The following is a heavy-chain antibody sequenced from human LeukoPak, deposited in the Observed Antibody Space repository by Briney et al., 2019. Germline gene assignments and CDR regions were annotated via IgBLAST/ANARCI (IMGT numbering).Heavy chain of an antibody. CDR3: AKATGGVFDY. CDR2: ISYDGSNK. J-gene: IGHJ4*02. Sequence: GGSLRLSCAASGFTFSSYGMHWVRQAPGKGLEWVAVISYDGSNKYYADSVKGRFTISRDNSKNTLYLQMNSLRAEDTAVYYRAKATGGVFDYWGQGTLVTVSS. V-gene: IGHV3-30*18. CDR1: GFTFSSYG. D-gene: IGHD3-16*01.